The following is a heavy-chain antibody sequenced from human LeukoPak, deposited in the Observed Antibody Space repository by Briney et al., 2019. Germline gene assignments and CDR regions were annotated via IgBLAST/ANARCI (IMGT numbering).Heavy chain of an antibody. CDR3: AKANRNYYGMDV. D-gene: IGHD2/OR15-2a*01. V-gene: IGHV3-23*01. Sequence: GGSLRLSCAASGFTFSSYGMMWVRQAPGKGLEWVSAITGSDGSTYYADSVKGRWPIARDNSKTTVYLQMHSLRAEDTALYYCAKANRNYYGMDVWGQGTTVTVSS. CDR2: ITGSDGST. CDR1: GFTFSSYG. J-gene: IGHJ6*02.